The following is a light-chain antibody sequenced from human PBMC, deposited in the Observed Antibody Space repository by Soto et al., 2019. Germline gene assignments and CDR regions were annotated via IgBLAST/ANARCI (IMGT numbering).Light chain of an antibody. CDR1: QSVRTTS. J-gene: IGKJ1*01. V-gene: IGKV3-20*01. CDR3: QQYGRSLMWT. CDR2: GVS. Sequence: EIVLTQSPGTLSLSPGERATLSCRATQSVRTTSLAWYQQRPGQAPRLLIYGVSSRATGIPDRFSGSGSGTDFILTISKLEPEDFGVYYCQQYGRSLMWTFGQGTKVEI.